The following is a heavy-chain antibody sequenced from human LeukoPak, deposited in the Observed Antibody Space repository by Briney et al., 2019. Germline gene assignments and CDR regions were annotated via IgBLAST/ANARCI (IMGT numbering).Heavy chain of an antibody. CDR2: IYSGGST. D-gene: IGHD4-17*01. J-gene: IGHJ5*02. Sequence: QPGGSLRLSCAASGFTVSSNYMSWVRQAPGKGLEWVSVIYSGGSTYYADSVEGRFTISRDNSKNTLYLQMNSLRAEDTAVYYCARVGVTTPGFDPWGQGTLVTVSS. V-gene: IGHV3-53*01. CDR1: GFTVSSNY. CDR3: ARVGVTTPGFDP.